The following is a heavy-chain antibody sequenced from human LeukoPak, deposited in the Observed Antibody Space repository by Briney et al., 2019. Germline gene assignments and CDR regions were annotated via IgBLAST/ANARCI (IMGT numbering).Heavy chain of an antibody. CDR3: ARGKQYAVDY. V-gene: IGHV4-4*07. CDR2: ISTSGGT. D-gene: IGHD6-19*01. J-gene: IGHJ4*02. Sequence: SETLSLTCTVSGGSISGSYYWTWIRQPAGKGLEWVGRISTSGGTNYDPSLKSRVTISVDKSNNQFSLMLSSVTAADTAVYYCARGKQYAVDYWGQGILVTVSS. CDR1: GGSISGSYY.